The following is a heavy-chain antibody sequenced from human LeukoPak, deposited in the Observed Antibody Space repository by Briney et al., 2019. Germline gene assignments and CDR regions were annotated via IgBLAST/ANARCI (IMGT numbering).Heavy chain of an antibody. Sequence: SETLSLTCAVYGGSFSGYYWGWIRQPPGKGLEWIGEINHSGSTNYNPSLKSRVTISVDTSKNQFSLKLSSVTATDTAVYYCARSVRRGSGSYYKDWGQGTLVTVSS. J-gene: IGHJ4*02. CDR3: ARSVRRGSGSYYKD. CDR1: GGSFSGYY. CDR2: INHSGST. D-gene: IGHD3-10*01. V-gene: IGHV4-34*01.